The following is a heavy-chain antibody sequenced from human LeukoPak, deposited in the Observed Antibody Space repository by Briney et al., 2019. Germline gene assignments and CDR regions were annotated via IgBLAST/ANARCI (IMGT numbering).Heavy chain of an antibody. V-gene: IGHV3-48*03. CDR1: GFTFRNYE. D-gene: IGHD1-26*01. CDR3: ARDPVGYYYAMDV. Sequence: SGGSLRLSCAASGFTFRNYEMNWVRQAPGKGLEWVSYISSSGSTIYYADSVKGRFTISRDSAKKSVYLQTNSLRAEDTAVYYCARDPVGYYYAMDVWGQGTTVTVSS. J-gene: IGHJ6*02. CDR2: ISSSGSTI.